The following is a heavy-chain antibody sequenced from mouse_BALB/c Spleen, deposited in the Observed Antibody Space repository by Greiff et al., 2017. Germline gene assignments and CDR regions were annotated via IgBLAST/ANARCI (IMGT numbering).Heavy chain of an antibody. CDR2: ISYDGSN. D-gene: IGHD2-10*01. CDR1: GYSITSGYY. CDR3: ARDPYYGNYEAY. Sequence: EVKLMESGPGLVKPSQSLSLTCSVTGYSITSGYYWNWIRQFPGNKLEWMGYISYDGSNNYNPSLKNRISITRDTSKNQFFLKLNSVTTEDTATYYCARDPYYGNYEAYWGQGTLVTVSA. J-gene: IGHJ3*01. V-gene: IGHV3-6*02.